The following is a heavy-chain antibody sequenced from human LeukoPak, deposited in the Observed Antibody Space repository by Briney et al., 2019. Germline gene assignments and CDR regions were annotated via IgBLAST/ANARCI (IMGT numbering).Heavy chain of an antibody. CDR1: GGSISSSSYY. Sequence: SETLSLTCAVSGGSISSSSYYWGWIRQPPGKGLEWIGSLYHSGGTHYNPSLKSRVTMSADTSKNQFSLKLSSVTAADTAVYYCARHLYSSGPGPFDYWGQGTLVTVSS. CDR3: ARHLYSSGPGPFDY. D-gene: IGHD5-12*01. J-gene: IGHJ4*02. CDR2: LYHSGGT. V-gene: IGHV4-39*01.